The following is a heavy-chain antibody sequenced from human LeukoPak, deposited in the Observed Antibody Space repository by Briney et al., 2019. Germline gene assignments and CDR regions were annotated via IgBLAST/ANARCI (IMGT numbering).Heavy chain of an antibody. CDR2: ISGSGGST. D-gene: IGHD3-22*01. CDR1: GFTFSSYW. Sequence: GGSLRLSCAASGFTFSSYWMHWVRQAPGKGLEWVSAISGSGGSTYYADSVKGRFTISRDNSKNTLYLQMNSLRAEDTAVYYCAKPDNYYDSSGYYVDYWGQGTLVTVSS. J-gene: IGHJ4*02. V-gene: IGHV3-23*01. CDR3: AKPDNYYDSSGYYVDY.